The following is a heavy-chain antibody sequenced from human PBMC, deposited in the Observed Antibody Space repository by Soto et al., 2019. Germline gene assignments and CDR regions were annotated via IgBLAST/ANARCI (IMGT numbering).Heavy chain of an antibody. CDR3: ARDSAVAGTQAGIENDAFDI. Sequence: ASVKVSCKASGYTFTSYYMHWVRQAPGQGLEWMGIINPSGGSTSYAQKFQGRVTMTRDTSTSTVYMELSSLRSEDTAVYYCARDSAVAGTQAGIENDAFDIWGQGTMVT. CDR2: INPSGGST. V-gene: IGHV1-46*01. J-gene: IGHJ3*02. D-gene: IGHD6-19*01. CDR1: GYTFTSYY.